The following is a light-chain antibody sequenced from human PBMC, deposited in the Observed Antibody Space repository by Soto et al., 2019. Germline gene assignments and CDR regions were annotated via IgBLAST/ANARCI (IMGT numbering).Light chain of an antibody. CDR1: SSAVGSYNL. Sequence: QSALTQPASVSGSPGQSITSSCTGTSSAVGSYNLVSCYQQHPGKAPKLMIYEVSKRPSGVSNRFSGSKSGNTASLTISGLQAEDEADYYCCSYAGSSTLIFGTGTKLTVL. CDR2: EVS. CDR3: CSYAGSSTLI. J-gene: IGLJ1*01. V-gene: IGLV2-23*02.